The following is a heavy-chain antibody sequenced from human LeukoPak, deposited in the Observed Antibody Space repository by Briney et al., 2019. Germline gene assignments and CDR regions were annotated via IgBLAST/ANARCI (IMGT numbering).Heavy chain of an antibody. CDR2: LYSGGSI. Sequence: GGSLRLSCAVSGFNVSRNYMSWVRQAPGKGLAWVSVLYSGGSIHYADSVKGRFTISRDNSKNTLYLQMNSLRVEDTAVYYCARGFDWLSYWGQGTLVTVSS. CDR3: ARGFDWLSY. J-gene: IGHJ4*02. D-gene: IGHD3-9*01. V-gene: IGHV3-53*01. CDR1: GFNVSRNY.